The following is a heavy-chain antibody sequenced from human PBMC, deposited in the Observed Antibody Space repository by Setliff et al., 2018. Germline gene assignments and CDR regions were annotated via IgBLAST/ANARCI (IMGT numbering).Heavy chain of an antibody. V-gene: IGHV4-30-4*08. J-gene: IGHJ4*02. CDR3: ARESRYYYDNLGTLDY. CDR1: GGSTSSGDYY. Sequence: PSETLSLTCTVSGGSTSSGDYYWSWIRQPPGKGLEWIGYIYSSGSTYYNPSLKSRVSISVDTSKNQFSLKLSSVTAADTAVYYCARESRYYYDNLGTLDYWGQGTLVTVSS. D-gene: IGHD3-22*01. CDR2: IYSSGST.